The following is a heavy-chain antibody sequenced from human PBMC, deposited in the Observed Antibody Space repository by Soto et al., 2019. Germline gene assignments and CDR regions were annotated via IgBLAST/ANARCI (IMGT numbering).Heavy chain of an antibody. D-gene: IGHD5-12*01. CDR2: IIAFIGIT. V-gene: IGHV1-69*10. Sequence: GASVKVSCKASGGTFSSYTISWVRQAPGQGLEWMGWIIAFIGITNYAQKFQGRVTITADKSTSTAYMELRSLRSDDTAVYYCARDGVDIVATIEGFYYFDYWGQGTLVTVSS. J-gene: IGHJ4*02. CDR1: GGTFSSYT. CDR3: ARDGVDIVATIEGFYYFDY.